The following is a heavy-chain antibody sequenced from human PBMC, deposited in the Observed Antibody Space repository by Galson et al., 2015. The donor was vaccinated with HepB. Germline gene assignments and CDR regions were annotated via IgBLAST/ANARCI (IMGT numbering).Heavy chain of an antibody. J-gene: IGHJ4*02. D-gene: IGHD6-6*01. CDR1: GFTFSSYG. CDR3: AKDPGPMYSSSSVGSGAVDY. CDR2: ISYDGSNK. V-gene: IGHV3-30*18. Sequence: SLRLSCAASGFTFSSYGMHWVRQAPGKGLEWVAVISYDGSNKYYADSVKGRFAISRDNSKNTLYLQMNSLRAEDTAVYYCAKDPGPMYSSSSVGSGAVDYWGQGTLVTVSS.